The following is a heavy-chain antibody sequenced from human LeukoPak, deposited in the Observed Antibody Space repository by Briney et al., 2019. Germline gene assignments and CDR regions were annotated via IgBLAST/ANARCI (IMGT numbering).Heavy chain of an antibody. CDR1: GFTFSDYY. D-gene: IGHD6-13*01. CDR2: ISSSGSYT. V-gene: IGHV3-11*06. CDR3: ARDTAMASGGRVFDY. Sequence: GGSLRLSCAASGFTFSDYYMSWIRQAPGKGLDWVSFISSSGSYTKYADSVKGRIAISRDNAKNSLSLQMDSLRDEDTAVYYRARDTAMASGGRVFDYWGQGTLVTVSS. J-gene: IGHJ4*02.